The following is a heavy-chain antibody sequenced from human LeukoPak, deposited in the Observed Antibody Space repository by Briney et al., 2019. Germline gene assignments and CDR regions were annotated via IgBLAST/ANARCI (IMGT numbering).Heavy chain of an antibody. Sequence: PGGSLRLSCAASGFTLSTYWMCWVRQAPGKGLEWVANIKQDGSEKYYVDSVKGRFTISRDNAKNSLYLQMSILRAEDTAVYYCARDGGIAVAPADWGQGTLVIVSS. CDR1: GFTLSTYW. V-gene: IGHV3-7*01. J-gene: IGHJ4*02. D-gene: IGHD2-2*01. CDR2: IKQDGSEK. CDR3: ARDGGIAVAPAD.